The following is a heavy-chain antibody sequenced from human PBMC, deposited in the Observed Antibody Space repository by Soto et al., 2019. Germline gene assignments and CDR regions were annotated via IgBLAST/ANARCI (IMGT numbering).Heavy chain of an antibody. Sequence: ASVKVSCKASGYTFTSYAMHWVRQAPGQRXEWMGWINAGNGNTKYSQKFQGRVTITRDTSASTAYMELSSLRSEDTAVYYCTREATYDVWSGYSPCFDYWGQGTLVTVSS. CDR2: INAGNGNT. V-gene: IGHV1-3*01. CDR1: GYTFTSYA. J-gene: IGHJ4*02. D-gene: IGHD3-3*01. CDR3: TREATYDVWSGYSPCFDY.